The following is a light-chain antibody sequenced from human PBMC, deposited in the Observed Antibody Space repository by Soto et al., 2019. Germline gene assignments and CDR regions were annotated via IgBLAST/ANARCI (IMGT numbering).Light chain of an antibody. CDR2: EVS. J-gene: IGLJ1*01. CDR1: SSDVGGYNY. V-gene: IGLV2-8*01. Sequence: QSVLTQPASVSGSPGQSITISCTGTSSDVGGYNYVSWYQQHPGKAPKLMIYEVSKRPSGVPDRFSGSKSGNTASLTVSGLQAEDEADYYCSSYAGSKNLGVFGTGTKVTVL. CDR3: SSYAGSKNLGV.